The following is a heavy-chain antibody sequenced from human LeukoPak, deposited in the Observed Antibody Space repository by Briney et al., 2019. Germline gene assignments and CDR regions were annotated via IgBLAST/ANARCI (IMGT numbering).Heavy chain of an antibody. Sequence: GGSLRLSCAASGFTFSSYGMHWVRQAPGKELEWVAVISYDGSNKYYADSVKGRFTISRDNSKNTLYLQMNSLRAEDTAVYYCAKEGYCSGGSCYWWYFDYWGQGTLVTVSS. V-gene: IGHV3-30*18. CDR1: GFTFSSYG. D-gene: IGHD2-15*01. J-gene: IGHJ4*02. CDR2: ISYDGSNK. CDR3: AKEGYCSGGSCYWWYFDY.